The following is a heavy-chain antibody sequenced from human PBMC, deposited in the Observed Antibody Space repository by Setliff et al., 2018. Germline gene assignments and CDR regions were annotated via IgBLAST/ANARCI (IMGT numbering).Heavy chain of an antibody. CDR1: GFTFSNAW. D-gene: IGHD6-19*01. CDR2: IKRITDSGTT. CDR3: TTSPISSGWHGYADYNMDV. Sequence: GGSLRLSCTASGFTFSNAWMSWVRQAPGKGLEWVGRIKRITDSGTTDHAAPVKGRFTVSRDASISTLYLQMNSLKTEDTAVYYCTTSPISSGWHGYADYNMDVWGQGTTVTVSS. J-gene: IGHJ6*02. V-gene: IGHV3-15*01.